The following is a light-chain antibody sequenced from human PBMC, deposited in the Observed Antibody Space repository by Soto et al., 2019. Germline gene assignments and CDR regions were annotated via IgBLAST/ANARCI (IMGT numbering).Light chain of an antibody. J-gene: IGKJ2*01. Sequence: DIVMTQSPLSLPVTPGEPASISCRSSQSLLHSNGXXXLDWYLQKPGQSPQLLIYLGSNRASGVPDRFSGSGSGTDFTLKISRXEAEDVGVYYCMQALQTPYTFGQGTKLEIK. CDR1: QSLLHSNGXXX. CDR3: MQALQTPYT. V-gene: IGKV2-28*01. CDR2: LGS.